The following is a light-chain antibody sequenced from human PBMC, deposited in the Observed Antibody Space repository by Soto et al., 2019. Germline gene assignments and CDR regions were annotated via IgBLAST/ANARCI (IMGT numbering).Light chain of an antibody. Sequence: DIVMTQSPLSLPVTPGEPASISCKSSQSLLHSDGDNYLEWYVQKAGQSPQLLIYLVFHRASGVPDRLSGSGSGTDFTLKISKVEADDVGVYYCMQTLQTPYTFGPGTKVEIK. V-gene: IGKV2-28*01. CDR2: LVF. CDR1: QSLLHSDGDNY. CDR3: MQTLQTPYT. J-gene: IGKJ3*01.